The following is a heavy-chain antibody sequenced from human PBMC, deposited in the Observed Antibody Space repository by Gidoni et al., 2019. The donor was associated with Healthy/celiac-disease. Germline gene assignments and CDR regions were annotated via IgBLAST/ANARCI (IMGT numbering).Heavy chain of an antibody. J-gene: IGHJ3*02. CDR2: ISSSSSYI. Sequence: EVQLVESGGGLVKPGGSLRLSCAASGFTFSSYSMNWVRQAPGKGLEGVSSISSSSSYIYYADSVKGRFTISRDNAKNSLYLQMNSLRAEDTAVYYCARTSYYYDSRNDAFDIWGQGTMVTVSS. CDR1: GFTFSSYS. CDR3: ARTSYYYDSRNDAFDI. V-gene: IGHV3-21*01. D-gene: IGHD3-22*01.